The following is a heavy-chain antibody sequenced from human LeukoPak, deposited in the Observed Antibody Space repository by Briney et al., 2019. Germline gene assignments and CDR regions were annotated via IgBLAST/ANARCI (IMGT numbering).Heavy chain of an antibody. V-gene: IGHV1-8*01. CDR2: MNPNSGNT. CDR1: GYTFTSYY. Sequence: ASVKVSCKASGYTFTSYYINWVRQAPGQGLEWMGWMNPNSGNTGYAQKFQGRVTMTRNTSISTAYMELSSLRSEDTVVYYCARRTQDSGSPFYYYYYYMDVWGKGTTVTIYS. J-gene: IGHJ6*03. D-gene: IGHD3-10*01. CDR3: ARRTQDSGSPFYYYYYYMDV.